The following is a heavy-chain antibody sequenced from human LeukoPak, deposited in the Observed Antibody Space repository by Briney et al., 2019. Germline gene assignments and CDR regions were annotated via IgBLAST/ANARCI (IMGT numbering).Heavy chain of an antibody. CDR1: GYTFTGYY. CDR2: INPNSGGT. J-gene: IGHJ4*02. V-gene: IGHV1-2*02. CDR3: ARETKLEWLLVFDY. D-gene: IGHD3-3*01. Sequence: GASVKVSCKASGYTFTGYYMHWVRQAPGQGLEWMGWINPNSGGTNYAQKFQGRVTMTRDTSINTAYMELSRLRSDDTAVYYCARETKLEWLLVFDYWGQGTLVTVSS.